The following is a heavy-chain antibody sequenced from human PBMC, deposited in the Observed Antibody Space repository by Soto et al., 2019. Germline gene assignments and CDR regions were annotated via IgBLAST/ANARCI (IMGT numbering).Heavy chain of an antibody. CDR1: GDSVSNYY. V-gene: IGHV4-4*07. J-gene: IGHJ6*02. CDR2: VYSSGAT. CDR3: TKGPNWNYYYYGVDV. Sequence: SETLSLTCTVSGDSVSNYYWSWIRQPAGRGLEWIGRVYSSGATNYNPSLNGRVTMSVDTSRNQFSLRLSSVTAADTAIYYCTKGPNWNYYYYGVDVWGQGTAVTVS. D-gene: IGHD1-20*01.